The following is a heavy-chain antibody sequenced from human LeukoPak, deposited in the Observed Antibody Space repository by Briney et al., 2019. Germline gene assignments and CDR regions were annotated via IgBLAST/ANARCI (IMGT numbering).Heavy chain of an antibody. CDR2: INPSGGST. Sequence: ASVKVSCKASGYTFTSYYMHWVRQAPGQGLEWMGIINPSGGSTSYAQKFQGRVTMTGDTSTGTVYMELSSLRSEDTAVYYCARVSINPSIAAAGDIWGQGTMVTVSS. D-gene: IGHD6-13*01. V-gene: IGHV1-46*01. CDR3: ARVSINPSIAAAGDI. CDR1: GYTFTSYY. J-gene: IGHJ3*02.